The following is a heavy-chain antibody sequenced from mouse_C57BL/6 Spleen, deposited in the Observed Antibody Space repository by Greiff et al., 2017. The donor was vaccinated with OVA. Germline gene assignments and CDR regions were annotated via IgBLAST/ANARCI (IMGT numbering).Heavy chain of an antibody. J-gene: IGHJ4*01. Sequence: EVNLVESGGGLVQPGGSMKLSCVASGFTFSNYWMNWVRQSPEKGLEWVAQIRLKSDNYATHYAESVKGRFTISRDDSKSSVYLQMNNLRAEDTGIYYCTETGTVYAMDYWGQGTSVTVSS. V-gene: IGHV6-3*01. CDR1: GFTFSNYW. CDR2: IRLKSDNYAT. D-gene: IGHD4-1*01. CDR3: TETGTVYAMDY.